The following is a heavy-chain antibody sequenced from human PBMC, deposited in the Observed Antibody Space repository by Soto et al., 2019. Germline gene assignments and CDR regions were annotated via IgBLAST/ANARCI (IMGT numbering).Heavy chain of an antibody. Sequence: QVQLVQSGAEVKKPGSSVKVSCKASGGTFSSYAISWVRQAPGQGLEWMGGIIPIFGTANYAQKFQGRVTITADESTSTAYMELSSVGTEDKAVYYGASWDYDSSRPNAFDIWGQGTMVTVSS. CDR1: GGTFSSYA. V-gene: IGHV1-69*01. CDR3: ASWDYDSSRPNAFDI. D-gene: IGHD3-22*01. J-gene: IGHJ3*02. CDR2: IIPIFGTA.